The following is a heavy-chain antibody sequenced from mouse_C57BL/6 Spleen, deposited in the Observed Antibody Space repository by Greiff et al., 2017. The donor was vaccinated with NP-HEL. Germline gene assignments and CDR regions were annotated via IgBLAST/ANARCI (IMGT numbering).Heavy chain of an antibody. Sequence: EVQLQQSGPELVKPGASVKISCKASGYSFTGYYMNWVKQSPEKSLEWIGEINPSTGGTTYNQKFKAKATLTVDKSSSTAYMQLKSLTSEDSAVYYCASGDSLGVDYWGQGTSVTVSS. J-gene: IGHJ4*01. CDR1: GYSFTGYY. CDR2: INPSTGGT. V-gene: IGHV1-42*01. CDR3: ASGDSLGVDY. D-gene: IGHD6-2*01.